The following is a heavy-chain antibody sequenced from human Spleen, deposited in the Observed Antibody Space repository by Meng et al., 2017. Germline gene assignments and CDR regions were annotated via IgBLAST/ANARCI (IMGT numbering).Heavy chain of an antibody. V-gene: IGHV4-61*01. CDR2: IYYSGST. J-gene: IGHJ6*02. D-gene: IGHD3-3*01. CDR3: ARDPDYDFWSGSPTGYGMDV. Sequence: GSLRLSCTVSGGSVSSGSYYWSWIRQPPGKGLEWIGYIYYSGSTNYNPSLKSRVSISVDTSRNQFSLKLSSVTAADTAVYYCARDPDYDFWSGSPTGYGMDVWGQGTTVTVSS. CDR1: GGSVSSGSYY.